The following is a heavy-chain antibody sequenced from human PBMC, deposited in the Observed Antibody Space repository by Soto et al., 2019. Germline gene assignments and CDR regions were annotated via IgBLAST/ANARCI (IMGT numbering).Heavy chain of an antibody. CDR1: GFTFSSYG. Sequence: TGGSLRLSCAASGFTFSSYGMHWVRQAPGKGLEWVAVIWYGGSNKYYADSVKGRFTISRDNSKNTLYLQMNSLRAEDTAVYYCAREESIAVAGTGEYFQHWGQGTLVTVSS. J-gene: IGHJ1*01. V-gene: IGHV3-33*01. CDR3: AREESIAVAGTGEYFQH. D-gene: IGHD6-19*01. CDR2: IWYGGSNK.